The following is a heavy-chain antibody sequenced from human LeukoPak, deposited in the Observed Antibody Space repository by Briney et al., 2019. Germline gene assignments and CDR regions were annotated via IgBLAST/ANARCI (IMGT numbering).Heavy chain of an antibody. D-gene: IGHD6-19*01. CDR1: DDSIYSNKW. CDR3: ASHMAVAGTRGFDD. Sequence: PSGTLSLTCAVFDDSIYSNKWWSWVRQPPGKGLEWIGEISQTGTTYYDPSLKSRTTISIDRSKNHFSLTLTSATAADTAVYFCASHMAVAGTRGFDDWGPGTLVTASS. J-gene: IGHJ4*02. CDR2: ISQTGTT. V-gene: IGHV4-4*02.